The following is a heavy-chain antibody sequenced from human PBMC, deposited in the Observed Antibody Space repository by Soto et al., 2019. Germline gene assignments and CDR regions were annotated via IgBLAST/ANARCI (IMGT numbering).Heavy chain of an antibody. CDR3: ARVCQTPEVRGADYFDY. CDR1: GGSISSYY. D-gene: IGHD3-10*01. V-gene: IGHV4-59*01. CDR2: IYYSGST. J-gene: IGHJ4*02. Sequence: SGTLALACTGSGGSISSYYWRWIRQPPGTGLEWIGYIYYSGSTDYNPSLKSRVTISVDTSKNQFSLKLSSVTAADTAVYYCARVCQTPEVRGADYFDYWGQGTLVTVLL.